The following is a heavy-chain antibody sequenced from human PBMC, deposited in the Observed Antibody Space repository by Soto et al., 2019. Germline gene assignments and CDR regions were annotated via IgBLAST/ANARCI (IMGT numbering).Heavy chain of an antibody. V-gene: IGHV1-46*01. Sequence: QVQLVQSGAEVKKPGASVKVSCKASGYTFTSYYMHWVRQAPGQGLEWMGIINPSGGSTSYAQKFQGRVTMTRDRSTSTVYMDRSSLRSEDTAVYYCARGVLLRFLEWLSQLDYWGQGTLVTVSS. J-gene: IGHJ4*02. CDR3: ARGVLLRFLEWLSQLDY. CDR1: GYTFTSYY. CDR2: INPSGGST. D-gene: IGHD3-3*01.